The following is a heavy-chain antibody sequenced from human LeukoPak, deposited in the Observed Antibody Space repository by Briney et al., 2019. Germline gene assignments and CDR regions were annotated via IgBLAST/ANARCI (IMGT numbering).Heavy chain of an antibody. Sequence: GASVNVSCKASGYTFTSYDINWVRQATGQGLEWMGWMNPNSGNTGYAQKFQGRVTMTRNTSISTAYMELSSLRSEDTAVYYCARGDRIQLWSSDYWGQGTLVTVSS. CDR3: ARGDRIQLWSSDY. CDR1: GYTFTSYD. J-gene: IGHJ4*02. D-gene: IGHD5-18*01. CDR2: MNPNSGNT. V-gene: IGHV1-8*01.